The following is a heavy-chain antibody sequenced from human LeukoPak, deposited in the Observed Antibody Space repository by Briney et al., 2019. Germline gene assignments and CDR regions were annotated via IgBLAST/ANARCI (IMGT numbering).Heavy chain of an antibody. CDR1: EYTFTGYY. J-gene: IGHJ6*02. D-gene: IGHD1-20*01. V-gene: IGHV1-2*02. Sequence: ASVKVSCKASEYTFTGYYMHWVRQAPGQGLEWMGWINPNSGGTNYAQKFQGRVTMTRDTSISTAYMELSRLRSDDTAVYYCARDGNWSDYYYGMDVWGQGTTVTVSS. CDR2: INPNSGGT. CDR3: ARDGNWSDYYYGMDV.